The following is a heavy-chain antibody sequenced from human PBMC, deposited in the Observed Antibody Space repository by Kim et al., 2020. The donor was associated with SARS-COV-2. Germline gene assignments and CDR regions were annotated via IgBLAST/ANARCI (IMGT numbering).Heavy chain of an antibody. CDR3: ARDLITTPHLELDP. Sequence: ASVKVSCKASGYTFTGYYIHWVRQAPGQGLEYMGWINPNIDGTNCAQEFQGRVTMTRDTSISTAYMELSSLTSDDTAVYYCARDLITTPHLELDPWGQGTLVTVSS. V-gene: IGHV1-2*02. D-gene: IGHD3-3*01. CDR1: GYTFTGYY. J-gene: IGHJ5*02. CDR2: INPNIDGT.